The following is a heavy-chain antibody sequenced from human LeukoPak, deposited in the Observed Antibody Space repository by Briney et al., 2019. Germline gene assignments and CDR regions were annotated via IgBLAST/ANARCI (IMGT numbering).Heavy chain of an antibody. CDR3: TTGQYGGELQYDAFDI. CDR1: GFTFSSYW. J-gene: IGHJ3*02. D-gene: IGHD3-16*01. CDR2: IKQDGSEK. V-gene: IGHV3-7*03. Sequence: GGSLRLSCAASGFTFSSYWMSWVRQAPGKGLEWVANIKQDGSEKYYVDSVKGRFTISRDNAKNSLYLQMNSLRAEDMALYYCTTGQYGGELQYDAFDIWGQGTMVTVSS.